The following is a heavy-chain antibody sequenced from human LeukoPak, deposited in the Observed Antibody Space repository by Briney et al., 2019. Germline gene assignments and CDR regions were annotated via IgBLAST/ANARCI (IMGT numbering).Heavy chain of an antibody. CDR1: GFTFSSYG. CDR2: ISYDGSNK. V-gene: IGHV3-30*18. CDR3: AKAGEYSSGWFWVRGPTEPYFDY. Sequence: GGSLRLSCAASGFTFSSYGMHWVRQAPGKGLEWVAVISYDGSNKYHADSVKGRFTISRDNSKNTLYLQMNSLRAEDTAVYYCAKAGEYSSGWFWVRGPTEPYFDYWGQGTLVTVSS. J-gene: IGHJ4*02. D-gene: IGHD6-19*01.